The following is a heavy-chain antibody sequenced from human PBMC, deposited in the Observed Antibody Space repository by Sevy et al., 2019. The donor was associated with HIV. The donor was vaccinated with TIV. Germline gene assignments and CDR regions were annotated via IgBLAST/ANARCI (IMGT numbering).Heavy chain of an antibody. D-gene: IGHD2-2*02. V-gene: IGHV3-11*01. J-gene: IGHJ5*02. Sequence: GGSLRLSCAASGFTFSDYYMSWIRQAPGKGLEWVSYISSSGSTIYYADSVKGRFTISRDNAKNSLYLQMNSLRAEDTAVYYCARGRYCSSTSCYTGGWFDPRGQGTLVTVSS. CDR1: GFTFSDYY. CDR3: ARGRYCSSTSCYTGGWFDP. CDR2: ISSSGSTI.